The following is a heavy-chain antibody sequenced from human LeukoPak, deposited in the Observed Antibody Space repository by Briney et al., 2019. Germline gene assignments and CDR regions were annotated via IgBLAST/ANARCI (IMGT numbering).Heavy chain of an antibody. D-gene: IGHD3-3*01. CDR2: MNPNSGNT. CDR1: GYTFTSYD. J-gene: IGHJ4*02. V-gene: IGHV1-8*01. Sequence: ASVKVSCKASGYTFTSYDINWVRQATGQGLEWMGWMNPNSGNTGYAQKFQGRVTMTRNTSISTAYMELSSLRSEDTAVYYCARVDDFWSGSDYWGQGTLVTDSS. CDR3: ARVDDFWSGSDY.